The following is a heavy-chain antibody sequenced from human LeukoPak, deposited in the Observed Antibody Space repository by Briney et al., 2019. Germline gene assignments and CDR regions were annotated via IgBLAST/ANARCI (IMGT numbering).Heavy chain of an antibody. J-gene: IGHJ4*02. CDR2: TRNKANSYTT. D-gene: IGHD6-13*01. CDR3: ARVSSSWSIDY. Sequence: GGSLRLSCAASGFTFSDHYMDWVRQAPGKGLEWVGRTRNKANSYTTDYAASVKGRFTISRDDSKNSLYLQMNSLETEDTAVYYCARVSSSWSIDYWGQGTLVTVSS. V-gene: IGHV3-72*01. CDR1: GFTFSDHY.